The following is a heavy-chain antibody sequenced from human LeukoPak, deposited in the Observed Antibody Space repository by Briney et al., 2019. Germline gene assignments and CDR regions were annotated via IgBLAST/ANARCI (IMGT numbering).Heavy chain of an antibody. CDR2: INPNSGGT. J-gene: IGHJ5*02. D-gene: IGHD3-3*02. Sequence: ASVKVSCKASGYTFTGYYIHWVRQAPGQGLEWMGWINPNSGGTNYAQKFQGRVTMTRDMSTSTVYMELSSLRSEDTAVYYCARNPSTYNWFDPWGQGTLVTVSS. V-gene: IGHV1-2*02. CDR3: ARNPSTYNWFDP. CDR1: GYTFTGYY.